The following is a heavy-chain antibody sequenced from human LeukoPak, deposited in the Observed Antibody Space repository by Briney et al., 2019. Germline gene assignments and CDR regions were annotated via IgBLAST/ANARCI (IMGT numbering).Heavy chain of an antibody. Sequence: GGSLRLSCAASGFTFRSYSMNWVRQAPGKGLEWVSYISSSSSTIYYADSVRGRFTISRDNAKNSLYLQMNSLRAEDTAVYYCARDPLAYYYDSSGYYYVRLGLDYWGQGTLVTVSS. CDR1: GFTFRSYS. D-gene: IGHD3-22*01. V-gene: IGHV3-48*01. CDR2: ISSSSSTI. CDR3: ARDPLAYYYDSSGYYYVRLGLDY. J-gene: IGHJ4*02.